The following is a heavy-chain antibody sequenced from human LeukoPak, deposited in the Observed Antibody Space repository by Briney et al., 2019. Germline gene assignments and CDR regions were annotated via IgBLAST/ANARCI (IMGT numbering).Heavy chain of an antibody. Sequence: SETLSLTCTVSGVSFSSHYWSWIRQPPGKGLEWIGYMFDSEGTKDNPSLKSRITLSADTSKNQFSLRLSSVTAADTAVYYCATIKRGSIFGYFDFWGQGILVTVSS. CDR3: ATIKRGSIFGYFDF. J-gene: IGHJ5*01. CDR2: MFDSEGT. D-gene: IGHD5-18*01. V-gene: IGHV4-59*11. CDR1: GVSFSSHY.